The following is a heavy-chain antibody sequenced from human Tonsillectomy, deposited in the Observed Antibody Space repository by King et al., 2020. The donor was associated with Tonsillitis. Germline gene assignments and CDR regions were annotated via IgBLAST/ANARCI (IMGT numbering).Heavy chain of an antibody. CDR3: AREVLYYDDSSGYYSNWFDP. D-gene: IGHD3-22*01. Sequence: VQLVESGGGVVQPGRSLRLSCAASGFTFSSYAIHWVRQAPGKGLEWVAVISYDGSNKYYADSVKGRFTISRDNSKNTLHLQMNSLRAEDTAVYYCAREVLYYDDSSGYYSNWFDPWGQGTLVTVSS. CDR2: ISYDGSNK. CDR1: GFTFSSYA. V-gene: IGHV3-30-3*01. J-gene: IGHJ5*02.